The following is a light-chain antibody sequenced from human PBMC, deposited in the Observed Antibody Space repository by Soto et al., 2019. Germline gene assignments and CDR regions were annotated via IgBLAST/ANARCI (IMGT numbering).Light chain of an antibody. CDR1: SSDVGVYNY. CDR2: DVN. V-gene: IGLV2-8*01. CDR3: ISYGSSSIWV. Sequence: QSALTQPPSASGSPGQSVTISCTGSSSDVGVYNYVSWYQQHPGKAPKLMIYDVNKRPSGVPDRFSGSKSGNTASLTVSGLPAEDEAYYYCISYGSSSIWVFGGGTKLTVL. J-gene: IGLJ3*02.